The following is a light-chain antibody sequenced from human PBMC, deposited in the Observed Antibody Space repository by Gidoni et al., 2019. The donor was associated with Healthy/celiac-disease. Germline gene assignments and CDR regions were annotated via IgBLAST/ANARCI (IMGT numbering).Light chain of an antibody. J-gene: IGKJ4*01. CDR1: QSISSY. CDR3: QHSYLTPLT. Sequence: IQMTQSPSSLSASVGDRVTISCRANQSISSYLIWYQQKPGKAPKLLIDAASSLQGGVPSRFSGSGSATDFTLTISSLQPEVFATYCCQHSYLTPLTFXGXTKVEIK. CDR2: AAS. V-gene: IGKV1-39*01.